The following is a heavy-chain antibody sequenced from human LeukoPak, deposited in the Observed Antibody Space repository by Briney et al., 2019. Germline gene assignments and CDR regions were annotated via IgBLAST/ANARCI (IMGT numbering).Heavy chain of an antibody. J-gene: IGHJ4*02. D-gene: IGHD2-15*01. V-gene: IGHV3-74*01. CDR1: GFSFSNDW. CDR2: ISADGTTT. Sequence: QTGGSLRLSCAVSGFSFSNDWMHWVRRAPGKGLLWVSRISADGTTTNYADSVKGRFTISRDNAKNTLYLQMDSLRADDIAVYYCAGTWSFDYWGQGTLVTVSS. CDR3: AGTWSFDY.